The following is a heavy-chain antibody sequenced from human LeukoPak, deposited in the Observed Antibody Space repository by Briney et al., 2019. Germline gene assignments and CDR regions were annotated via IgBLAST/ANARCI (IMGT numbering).Heavy chain of an antibody. CDR3: ARVPGLSKAVDY. J-gene: IGHJ4*02. Sequence: SGPALVKATQTLTLTCTFSGFSLRTSGMCVGWIRQPPGKALEWLALIDWDDDKYFSTSLKTRLTISKDTSKNQVVLTMTNMDPVDTATYYCARVPGLSKAVDYWGQGTLVAVSS. V-gene: IGHV2-70*01. CDR2: IDWDDDK. CDR1: GFSLRTSGMC. D-gene: IGHD6-19*01.